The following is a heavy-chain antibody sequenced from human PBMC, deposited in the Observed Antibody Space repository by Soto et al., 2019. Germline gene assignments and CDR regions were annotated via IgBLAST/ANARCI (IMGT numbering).Heavy chain of an antibody. V-gene: IGHV1-2*04. CDR2: INPNSGGT. D-gene: IGHD5-12*01. J-gene: IGHJ4*02. CDR1: GYTFTGYY. Sequence: ASVKVSCKASGYTFTGYYMHWVRQAPGQGLECIGWINPNSGGTNYAQKFQGWVTMTRDTSISTAYMELSRLRSDDTAVYYCARALYSGYDYGGRYFDYWGQGTLVTVSS. CDR3: ARALYSGYDYGGRYFDY.